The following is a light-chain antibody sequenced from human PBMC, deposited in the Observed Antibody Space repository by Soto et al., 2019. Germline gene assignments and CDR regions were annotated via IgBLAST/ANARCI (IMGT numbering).Light chain of an antibody. V-gene: IGKV3-15*01. CDR2: GAS. Sequence: EIVMTQSPATLSVSPGERATLFCRASQTVSSIFLAWYQQKPGQAPRLLIHGASTRATGIPARFSGSRSGTEFTLTISSLQSEDFAVYYCQQYSAWPLTFGGGTKVEIK. CDR3: QQYSAWPLT. J-gene: IGKJ4*01. CDR1: QTVSSI.